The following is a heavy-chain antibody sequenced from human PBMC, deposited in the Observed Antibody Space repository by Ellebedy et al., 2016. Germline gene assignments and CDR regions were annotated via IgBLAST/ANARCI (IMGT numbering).Heavy chain of an antibody. CDR3: ARDSGSSSWLPSKFDY. V-gene: IGHV3-11*06. D-gene: IGHD6-13*01. J-gene: IGHJ4*02. CDR2: ISSSSSYT. Sequence: GESLKISXAASGFTFSDYYMSWIRQAPGKGLEWVSYISSSSSYTNYADSVKGRFTISRDNAKNSLYLQMNSLRDEDTAVYYCARDSGSSSWLPSKFDYWGQGTLVTVSS. CDR1: GFTFSDYY.